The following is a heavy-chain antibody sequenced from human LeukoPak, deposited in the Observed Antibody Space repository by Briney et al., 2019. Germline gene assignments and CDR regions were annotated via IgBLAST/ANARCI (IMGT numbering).Heavy chain of an antibody. Sequence: PGGSLRLSCAASGFTFSTYWMSWVRQAPGKGLEWVANIKQDGYEKYYVDSVKGRFTISRDNGKNSLYLQMNSLRAEDTAVYYCAREGVYDNVWGTYRLVREVYDYWGQGILVTVSS. V-gene: IGHV3-7*01. CDR3: AREGVYDNVWGTYRLVREVYDY. CDR1: GFTFSTYW. J-gene: IGHJ4*02. D-gene: IGHD3-16*02. CDR2: IKQDGYEK.